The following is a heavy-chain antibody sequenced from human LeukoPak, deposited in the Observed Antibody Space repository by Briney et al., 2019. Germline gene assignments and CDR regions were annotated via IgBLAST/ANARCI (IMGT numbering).Heavy chain of an antibody. D-gene: IGHD3-22*01. CDR2: IKSDGSAT. J-gene: IGHJ4*02. Sequence: GGSLRLSCAASGFSFSTHWMHWVRQAPGKGLVYVAQIKSDGSATAYADSVKGRFTISRDNAKNTLYLEMSSLRAEDTAVYYCGSLTVVARDHWGQGTPVTVSS. CDR3: GSLTVVARDH. V-gene: IGHV3-74*01. CDR1: GFSFSTHW.